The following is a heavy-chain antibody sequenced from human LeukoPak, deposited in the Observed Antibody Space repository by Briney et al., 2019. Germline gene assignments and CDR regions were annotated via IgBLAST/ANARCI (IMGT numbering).Heavy chain of an antibody. D-gene: IGHD3-10*01. Sequence: GGSLRLSCAASGFTFSSYWMHWVRQVPGKGLEWVSAISGSGGSTYYADSVKGRFTISRDNSKNTLYLQMNSLRAEDTAVYYYAKGTEDGGNWGQGTLVTVSS. CDR3: AKGTEDGGN. CDR1: GFTFSSYW. V-gene: IGHV3-23*01. J-gene: IGHJ4*02. CDR2: ISGSGGST.